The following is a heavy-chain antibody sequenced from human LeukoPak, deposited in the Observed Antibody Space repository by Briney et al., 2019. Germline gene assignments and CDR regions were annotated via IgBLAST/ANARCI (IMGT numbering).Heavy chain of an antibody. D-gene: IGHD3-22*01. CDR1: GFTFACYA. J-gene: IGHJ6*02. CDR3: ARDSGIYDSSGYYGLSYYGMDV. CDR2: ISGSGGST. V-gene: IGHV3-23*01. Sequence: GGSLRLSCAASGFTFACYAMTWVRQAPGKGLEWFSAISGSGGSTYYADSVKGRFTISRDNYKNTLYLQMNSLRAEDTAVYYCARDSGIYDSSGYYGLSYYGMDVWGQGTTVTVSS.